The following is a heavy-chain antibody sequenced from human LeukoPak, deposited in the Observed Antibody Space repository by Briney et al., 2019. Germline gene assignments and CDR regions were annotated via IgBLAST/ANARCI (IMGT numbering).Heavy chain of an antibody. D-gene: IGHD2-2*01. CDR1: GFTFSSYS. CDR2: ISSSSSYI. CDR3: ARDGYQLLSGPLDY. J-gene: IGHJ4*02. Sequence: PGGSLRLSCAASGFTFSSYSMNWVRQAPGKGLEWVSSISSSSSYIYYADSVKGRFTISRDNSKNTLYLQMNSLRAEDTAVYYCARDGYQLLSGPLDYWGQGTLVTVSS. V-gene: IGHV3-21*01.